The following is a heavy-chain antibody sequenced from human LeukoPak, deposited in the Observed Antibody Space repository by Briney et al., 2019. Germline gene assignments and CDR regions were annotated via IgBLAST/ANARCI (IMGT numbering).Heavy chain of an antibody. CDR2: INSDGSST. J-gene: IGHJ4*02. Sequence: GGSLRLSCAASGFTFSSYWMHWVRQAPGKGLVWVSRINSDGSSTSYADSVKGRFTISRDNAKNTLYLQMNSLRAEDTAVYYCAKDADYGGYFDYWGQGTLVTVSS. V-gene: IGHV3-74*01. CDR1: GFTFSSYW. D-gene: IGHD4-17*01. CDR3: AKDADYGGYFDY.